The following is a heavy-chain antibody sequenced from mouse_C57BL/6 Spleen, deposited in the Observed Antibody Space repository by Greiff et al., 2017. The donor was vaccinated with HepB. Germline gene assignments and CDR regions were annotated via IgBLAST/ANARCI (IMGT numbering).Heavy chain of an antibody. CDR2: IRSKSNNYAT. CDR1: GFSFNTYA. V-gene: IGHV10-1*01. J-gene: IGHJ2*01. D-gene: IGHD2-5*01. CDR3: VRQKSNYFGDY. Sequence: EVQVVESGGGLVQPKGSLKLSCAASGFSFNTYAMNWVRQAPGKGLEWVARIRSKSNNYATYYADSVKDRFTISRDDSESMLYLQMNNLKTEDTAMYYCVRQKSNYFGDYWGQGTTLTVSS.